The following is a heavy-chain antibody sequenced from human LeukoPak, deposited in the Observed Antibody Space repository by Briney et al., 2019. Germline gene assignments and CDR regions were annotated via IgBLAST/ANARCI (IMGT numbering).Heavy chain of an antibody. D-gene: IGHD3-10*01. V-gene: IGHV3-23*01. Sequence: GGSLRLSCVASGFTFSTYTMAWVRQAPGGGLEWVSGISGDGDYTYYADSVKGRFVISRDNSKSTLYLQMNSLRAEDTAIHYCVKDFGRNLGGPGYWGRGTLVTASS. J-gene: IGHJ4*02. CDR2: ISGDGDYT. CDR3: VKDFGRNLGGPGY. CDR1: GFTFSTYT.